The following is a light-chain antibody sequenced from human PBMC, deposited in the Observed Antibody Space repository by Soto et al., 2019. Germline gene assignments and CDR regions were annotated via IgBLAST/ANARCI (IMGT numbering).Light chain of an antibody. CDR3: SSYTSSSTPRV. J-gene: IGLJ2*01. Sequence: QSVLNQPASVSGSPGQSITISCTGTSSDIGSYNYVSWYQQHPGKAPKLMIYAVSNRPSGVSNRFSGSKSGNTASLTISGRQAEDESDYYCSSYTSSSTPRVFGGGTKLTVL. V-gene: IGLV2-14*03. CDR2: AVS. CDR1: SSDIGSYNY.